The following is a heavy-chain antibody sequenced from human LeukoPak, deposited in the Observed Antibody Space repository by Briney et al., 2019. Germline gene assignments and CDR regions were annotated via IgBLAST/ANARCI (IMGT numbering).Heavy chain of an antibody. CDR3: ARQNCGGDCYPDAFDI. J-gene: IGHJ3*02. CDR2: IYPGDSDT. D-gene: IGHD2-21*02. CDR1: GYSFTSYW. V-gene: IGHV5-51*01. Sequence: LGEPLEISCKGSGYSFTSYWIGWVRQMPGKGLEWMGIIYPGDSDTRYSPSFQGQVTISADKSISTAYLQWSSLKASDTAMYYCARQNCGGDCYPDAFDIWGQGTMVTVSS.